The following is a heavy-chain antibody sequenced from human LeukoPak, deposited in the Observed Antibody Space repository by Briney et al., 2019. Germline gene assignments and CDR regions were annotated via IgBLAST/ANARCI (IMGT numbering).Heavy chain of an antibody. V-gene: IGHV4-59*02. Sequence: SETLSLTCTVSGGSVSSYYWSWIRQPPGKGLEWIGYIYYSGSTNYNPSLKSRVTMSVDTSKDQFSLKLTSVTAADTAVYYCARVSPRRQLLLSVWGQGTLSPSPQ. CDR3: ARVSPRRQLLLSV. CDR1: GGSVSSYY. CDR2: IYYSGST. J-gene: IGHJ4*02. D-gene: IGHD2-2*01.